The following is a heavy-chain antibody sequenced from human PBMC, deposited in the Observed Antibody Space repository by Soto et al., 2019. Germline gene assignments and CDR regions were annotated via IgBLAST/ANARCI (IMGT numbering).Heavy chain of an antibody. CDR2: ISYDGSNK. D-gene: IGHD5-12*01. Sequence: QVQLVESGGGVVQPGGSLRLSCGASGFTFSSYAMHWVRQAPGKGLEWVAVISYDGSNKYYADSVKGRFTISRDNSKNTLYLQMNSLRAEDTAVYYCARDPGYSGFGTLDYWGQGTLVTVSS. V-gene: IGHV3-30-3*01. CDR1: GFTFSSYA. CDR3: ARDPGYSGFGTLDY. J-gene: IGHJ4*02.